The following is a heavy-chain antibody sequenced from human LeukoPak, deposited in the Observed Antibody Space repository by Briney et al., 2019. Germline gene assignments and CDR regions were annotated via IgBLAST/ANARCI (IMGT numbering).Heavy chain of an antibody. J-gene: IGHJ4*02. D-gene: IGHD3-22*01. V-gene: IGHV4-39*01. CDR3: VIPSGYYPSY. Sequence: SETLSLTCTVSGGSISSSSYYWGWIRQPPGKGLEWIGSIYHSGSTYYNPSLKSRVTISVDTSKNQFSLKLSSVTAADTAVYYCVIPSGYYPSYWGQGTLVTVSS. CDR2: IYHSGST. CDR1: GGSISSSSYY.